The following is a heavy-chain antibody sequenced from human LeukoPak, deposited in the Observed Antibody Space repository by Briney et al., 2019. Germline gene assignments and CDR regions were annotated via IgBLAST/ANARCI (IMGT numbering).Heavy chain of an antibody. CDR2: VSGTGGRT. CDR1: GFSFGGYA. D-gene: IGHD6-6*01. Sequence: GGSLRLSCAASGFSFGGYAMSWVRQAPGKGLEWVSVVSGTGGRTYYADSVKGRFTISRDNSKNTLYLQMNSLRAEDTALYYCVKASSSSPQYNWFDAWGQGTLVTVSS. CDR3: VKASSSSPQYNWFDA. J-gene: IGHJ5*02. V-gene: IGHV3-23*01.